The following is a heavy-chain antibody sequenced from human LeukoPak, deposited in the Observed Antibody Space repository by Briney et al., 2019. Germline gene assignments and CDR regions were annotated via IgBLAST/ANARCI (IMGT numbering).Heavy chain of an antibody. V-gene: IGHV1-18*01. CDR2: VSSSTGDT. CDR1: GYTFTASD. D-gene: IGHD3-16*01. Sequence: GASVKVSCKTSGYTFTASDISWVRQAPGQGLEWMGWVSSSTGDTNYAPKFQNRITLTTDTSATTAYMELGSLRSDDRAIYYCVRDRKMLREEWAFDLWGQGTMITVSS. J-gene: IGHJ3*01. CDR3: VRDRKMLREEWAFDL.